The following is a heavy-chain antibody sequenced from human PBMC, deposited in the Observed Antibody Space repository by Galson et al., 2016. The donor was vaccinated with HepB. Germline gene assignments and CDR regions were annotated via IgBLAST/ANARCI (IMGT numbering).Heavy chain of an antibody. CDR3: ARGERAYNSGYYYRSGTGDY. CDR1: GFTFSTYS. J-gene: IGHJ4*02. D-gene: IGHD6-19*01. CDR2: ISSSSSYI. V-gene: IGHV3-21*01. Sequence: SLRLSCAASGFTFSTYSMNWVRQAPGKGLEWVSFISSSSSYIYYADSVKGRFTISRDNAKNSLYLQMNNLRAEDTAIYYCARGERAYNSGYYYRSGTGDYWGQGTLVIVSS.